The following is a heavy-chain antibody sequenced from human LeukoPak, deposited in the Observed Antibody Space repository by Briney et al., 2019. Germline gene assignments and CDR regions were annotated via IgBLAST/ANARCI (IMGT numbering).Heavy chain of an antibody. V-gene: IGHV3-21*01. Sequence: GGSERLSCAASGFSFSSYSMNWARQARGKGLECCSSISSSSSYRYYADSAKGRFTISRDNAKNSLYLQMNSLRAEDTAVYYCARDILTGYYGPPVDWGQGTVVTVSS. CDR2: ISSSSSYR. CDR1: GFSFSSYS. CDR3: ARDILTGYYGPPVD. J-gene: IGHJ4*02. D-gene: IGHD3-9*01.